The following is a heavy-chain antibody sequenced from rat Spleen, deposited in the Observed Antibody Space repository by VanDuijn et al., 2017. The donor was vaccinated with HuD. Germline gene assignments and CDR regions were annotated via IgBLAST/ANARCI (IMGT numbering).Heavy chain of an antibody. V-gene: IGHV5-20*01. CDR3: TTDLTRNWELYWYFDF. Sequence: EVQLVESGGGLVQPGRSLKLSCAASGFTFSDYYMAWVRQAPTKGLEWVASISYDGGSTYYRDSVKGRFTISRDNAKSSLYLQMDSLRSEDTATYYCTTDLTRNWELYWYFDFWGPGTMVTVSS. CDR1: GFTFSDYY. J-gene: IGHJ1*01. CDR2: ISYDGGST. D-gene: IGHD5-1*01.